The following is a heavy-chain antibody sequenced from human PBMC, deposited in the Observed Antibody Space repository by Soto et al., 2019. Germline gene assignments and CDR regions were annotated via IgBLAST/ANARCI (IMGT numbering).Heavy chain of an antibody. Sequence: WGSLRLSCAASGFTFSSYSMNWVRQAPGKGLEWVSYIISSSSTIYYADSVKGRFTISRDNAKNSLYLKMNSLRDEDTAVYYCARALMTIVGLLVADAFDSWGQGTMLNVSS. J-gene: IGHJ3*02. D-gene: IGHD3-3*01. CDR2: IISSSSTI. CDR3: ARALMTIVGLLVADAFDS. CDR1: GFTFSSYS. V-gene: IGHV3-48*02.